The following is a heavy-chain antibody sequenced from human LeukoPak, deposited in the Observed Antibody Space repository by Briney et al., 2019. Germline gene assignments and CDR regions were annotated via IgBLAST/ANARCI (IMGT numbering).Heavy chain of an antibody. D-gene: IGHD3-3*01. CDR2: INHSGST. Sequence: SETLSLTCAVYGGSFSVYYWSWIRQPPGKGLEWIGEINHSGSTNYNPSLKSRVTISVDTSKNQFSLKLSSVTAADTAVYYCARIELRFLEWLPPYYYYYYMDVWGKGTTVTVSS. CDR1: GGSFSVYY. V-gene: IGHV4-34*01. CDR3: ARIELRFLEWLPPYYYYYYMDV. J-gene: IGHJ6*03.